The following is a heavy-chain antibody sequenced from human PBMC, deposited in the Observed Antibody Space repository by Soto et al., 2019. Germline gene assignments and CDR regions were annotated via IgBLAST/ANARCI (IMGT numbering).Heavy chain of an antibody. J-gene: IGHJ4*02. D-gene: IGHD4-17*01. CDR2: ISSNGGST. CDR3: AKTYDYGDYPFDY. CDR1: GFTFSSYA. Sequence: GGSLRLSCAASGFTFSSYAMHWVRQAPGKGLEYVSAISSNGGSTYYANSVKGRFTISRDNSKNTLYLQMGSLRAEDMAVYYCAKTYDYGDYPFDYWGQGTLVTVSS. V-gene: IGHV3-64*01.